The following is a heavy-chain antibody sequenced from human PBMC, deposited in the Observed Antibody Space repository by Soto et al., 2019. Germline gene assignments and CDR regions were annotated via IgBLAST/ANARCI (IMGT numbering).Heavy chain of an antibody. CDR3: ARGGYYYETSGQKDYDS. J-gene: IGHJ4*01. D-gene: IGHD3-22*01. V-gene: IGHV4-31*03. CDR1: GVSISRGGYY. CDR2: IYYCGSQ. Sequence: SETLSLTCTVSGVSISRGGYYWSWIRQHPGKVLEWIVYIYYCGSQYYMQALKSRATTAGDTSKKDFSVKMSSVSAAETALNYCARGGYYYETSGQKDYDSWCRGIVVAVS.